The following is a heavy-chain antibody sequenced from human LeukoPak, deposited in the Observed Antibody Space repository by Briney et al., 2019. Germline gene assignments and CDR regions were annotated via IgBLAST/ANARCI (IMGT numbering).Heavy chain of an antibody. V-gene: IGHV3-23*01. D-gene: IGHD3-22*01. CDR2: ISGNSGTT. CDR1: GCTFNAYA. J-gene: IGHJ4*02. Sequence: QPGGSLRLSCAASGCTFNAYALSWVRQAPGKGLEWVSVISGNSGTTYYADSVKGRFTTSRDNSKKTLYLQMSSLGADDTAVYYCAKDRDSSGRYRLDYWCQGTLVTVSS. CDR3: AKDRDSSGRYRLDY.